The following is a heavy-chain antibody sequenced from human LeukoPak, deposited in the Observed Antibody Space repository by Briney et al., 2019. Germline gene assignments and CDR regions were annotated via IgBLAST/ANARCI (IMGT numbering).Heavy chain of an antibody. J-gene: IGHJ3*02. Sequence: PGGSLRLSCAASGFTFSSYSMNWVRQAPGKGLEWVSSISSSGSYIYYADSVKGRFTISRDNAKNSLYLQMNSLRAEDTAVYYCARGSSGWYGAFDIWGQGTMVIVSS. D-gene: IGHD6-19*01. CDR2: ISSSGSYI. CDR3: ARGSSGWYGAFDI. V-gene: IGHV3-21*01. CDR1: GFTFSSYS.